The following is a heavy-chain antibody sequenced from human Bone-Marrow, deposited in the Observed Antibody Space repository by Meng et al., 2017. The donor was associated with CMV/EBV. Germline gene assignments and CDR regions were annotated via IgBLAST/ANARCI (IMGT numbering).Heavy chain of an antibody. CDR2: IWYDGSNK. CDR3: ARDRKVPAAPYAFDI. V-gene: IGHV3-33*01. D-gene: IGHD2-2*01. Sequence: GESLKISCAASGFTFSNYGMHWVRQAPGKGLEWVAVIWYDGSNKYYADSVKGRFTISRDTSKNTLYLQMNSLRAEDTAVYYCARDRKVPAAPYAFDIWGQGTMVTVSS. CDR1: GFTFSNYG. J-gene: IGHJ3*02.